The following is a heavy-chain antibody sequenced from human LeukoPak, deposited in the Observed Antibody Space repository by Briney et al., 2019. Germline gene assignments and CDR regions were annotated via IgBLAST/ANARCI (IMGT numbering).Heavy chain of an antibody. CDR1: GFTFSSYA. CDR2: ISGSGGST. CDR3: AKASGYSYGYYIDY. J-gene: IGHJ4*02. Sequence: PGGSLRLSCAASGFTFSSYAMSWVRQAPGKGLEWVSAISGSGGSTFYADSVKGRFTIPRENFKNTLYLQMNSLRAEDTAVYYCAKASGYSYGYYIDYWGQGTLVTASS. D-gene: IGHD5-18*01. V-gene: IGHV3-23*01.